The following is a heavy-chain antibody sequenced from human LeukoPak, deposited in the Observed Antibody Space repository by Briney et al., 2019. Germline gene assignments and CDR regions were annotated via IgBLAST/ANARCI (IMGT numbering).Heavy chain of an antibody. D-gene: IGHD3-16*01. J-gene: IGHJ6*03. CDR2: ISTDGITK. Sequence: QSGGSLRLSCLASGFSFSTYDIHWVRQAPGKGLEWIAVISTDGITKFHTDSVKGRFTISRDNSKNTLYLQMNSLRAEDTAVYYCARDMLLGRPDYMDVWGKGTTATVSS. CDR3: ARDMLLGRPDYMDV. CDR1: GFSFSTYD. V-gene: IGHV3-30*04.